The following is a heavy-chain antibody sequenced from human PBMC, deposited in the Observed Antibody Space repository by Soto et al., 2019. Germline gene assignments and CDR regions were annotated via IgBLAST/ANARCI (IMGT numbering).Heavy chain of an antibody. CDR3: ARVPRGSRYFYYLDV. J-gene: IGHJ6*03. Sequence: QVQLVQSGAEVKKPGASVKVSCKASGDTFTGDEITWVRQATGQGLEWMGWMNLNGGNTGYAQTFQGRVFSTGNPSISTAYMELSSLRSEDTAVYYCARVPRGSRYFYYLDVWGKGTTVIVSS. CDR2: MNLNGGNT. CDR1: GDTFTGDE. V-gene: IGHV1-8*01. D-gene: IGHD3-16*01.